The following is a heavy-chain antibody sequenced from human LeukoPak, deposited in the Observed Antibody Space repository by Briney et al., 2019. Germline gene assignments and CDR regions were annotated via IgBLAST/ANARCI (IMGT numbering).Heavy chain of an antibody. CDR3: VNKGNSWSPRFDP. Sequence: PGGSLRLSCEASGFTFSRSDMIWVRQAPGKGLEWVSIISASGGSTFYADSVRGRITIFRDNSENILYLQLSSLRAEDTAVYHCVNKGNSWSPRFDPWGQGTLVTVSS. CDR1: GFTFSRSD. J-gene: IGHJ5*02. V-gene: IGHV3-23*01. CDR2: ISASGGST. D-gene: IGHD6-13*01.